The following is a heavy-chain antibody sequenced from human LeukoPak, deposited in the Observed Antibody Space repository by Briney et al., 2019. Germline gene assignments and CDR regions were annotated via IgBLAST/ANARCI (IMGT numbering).Heavy chain of an antibody. CDR2: INSDGSST. CDR1: GFAFSSYW. Sequence: PGGSLTLSCAASGFAFSSYWMHWVRQAPGKGLVWVSRINSDGSSTSYADSVKGRFTISRDNAKNTLYLQMNSLRAEDTAVYYCARAINHKPSSSKGFDYWGQGTLVNVSS. V-gene: IGHV3-74*01. J-gene: IGHJ4*02. CDR3: ARAINHKPSSSKGFDY. D-gene: IGHD6-13*01.